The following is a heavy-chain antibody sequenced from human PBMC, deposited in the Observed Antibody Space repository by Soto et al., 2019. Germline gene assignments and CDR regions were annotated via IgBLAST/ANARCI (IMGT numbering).Heavy chain of an antibody. Sequence: QVTAKESGPVLVKPTETLTLTCTVSGFSLSNAGLGVSWIRQPPGKALEWLAHIFSNDEKSCSTSLKSRLTISKDTSKSQVVLTMTNMDPVDTATYYCASTYSTSWYWFDPWGQGTLVTVSS. CDR3: ASTYSTSWYWFDP. D-gene: IGHD6-13*01. V-gene: IGHV2-26*04. CDR1: GFSLSNAGLG. CDR2: IFSNDEK. J-gene: IGHJ5*02.